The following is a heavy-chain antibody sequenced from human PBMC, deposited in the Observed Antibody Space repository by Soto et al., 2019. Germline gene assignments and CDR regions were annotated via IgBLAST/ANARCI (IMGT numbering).Heavy chain of an antibody. CDR3: ARDDSSGYYDDYFDY. V-gene: IGHV3-30-3*01. J-gene: IGHJ4*02. D-gene: IGHD3-22*01. CDR2: ISYDGSNK. CDR1: GFTFSSYA. Sequence: GGSLRLSCAASGFTFSSYAMHWVRQAPGKGLEWVAVISYDGSNKYYADSVKGRFTISRDNSKNTLYLQMNSLRAEDTAVYYCARDDSSGYYDDYFDYWGQGTLVTVSS.